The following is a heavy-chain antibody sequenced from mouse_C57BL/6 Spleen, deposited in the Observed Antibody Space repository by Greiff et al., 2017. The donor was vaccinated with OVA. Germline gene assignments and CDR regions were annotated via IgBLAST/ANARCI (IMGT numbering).Heavy chain of an antibody. CDR2: IDPSDSET. CDR1: GYTFTSYW. V-gene: IGHV1-52*01. J-gene: IGHJ2*01. CDR3: ARSRTTVVAGNLDY. D-gene: IGHD1-1*01. Sequence: VQLQQPGAELVRPGSSVKLSCKASGYTFTSYWMHWVKQRPIQGLEWIGNIDPSDSETHYNQKFKDKATLTVDKSSSTAYMQLSSLTSEDSAVDYCARSRTTVVAGNLDYWGQGTTLTVSS.